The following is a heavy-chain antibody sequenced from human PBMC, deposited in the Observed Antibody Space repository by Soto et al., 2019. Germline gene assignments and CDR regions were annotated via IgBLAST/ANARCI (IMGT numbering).Heavy chain of an antibody. CDR1: GYTCTSYG. D-gene: IGHD2-15*01. J-gene: IGHJ4*02. V-gene: IGHV1-18*04. CDR2: ISAYNGNT. Sequence: ASVKVSGKASGYTCTSYGISWVRQAPGQGLEWMGWISAYNGNTNYAQKVQGRVTMTTDTSTSTAYMELRSLRSDDTAVYYCARGTGSLGYCSGDSCYTFDYWGQGTLVTVSS. CDR3: ARGTGSLGYCSGDSCYTFDY.